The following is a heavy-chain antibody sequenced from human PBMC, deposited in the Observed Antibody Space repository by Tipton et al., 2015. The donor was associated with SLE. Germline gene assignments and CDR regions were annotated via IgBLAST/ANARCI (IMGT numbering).Heavy chain of an antibody. D-gene: IGHD3-16*01. CDR1: GGSISSDSYY. Sequence: LRLSCTVSGGSISSDSYYWSWIRQPAGKGLEWIGHIYSTGSTRYNPSLKSRVTISVDTSKSQIFLKMSSVTAADTAVYYCARDSLNWGSYYHGMDVWGQGTTVTVSS. CDR3: ARDSLNWGSYYHGMDV. J-gene: IGHJ6*02. CDR2: IYSTGST. V-gene: IGHV4-61*09.